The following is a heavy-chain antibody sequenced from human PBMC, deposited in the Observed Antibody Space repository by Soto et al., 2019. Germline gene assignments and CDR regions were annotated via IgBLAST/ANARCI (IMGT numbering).Heavy chain of an antibody. Sequence: GGSLRLSCAASGFTFSSYGMHWVRQAPGKGLEWVAVISYDGSNKYYADSVKGRFTISRDNSKNTLYLQMNSLRAEDTAVYYYAKPLYDFWSGRYYYYYGMDVWGQGTTVTVSS. CDR2: ISYDGSNK. CDR3: AKPLYDFWSGRYYYYYGMDV. V-gene: IGHV3-30*18. J-gene: IGHJ6*02. D-gene: IGHD3-3*01. CDR1: GFTFSSYG.